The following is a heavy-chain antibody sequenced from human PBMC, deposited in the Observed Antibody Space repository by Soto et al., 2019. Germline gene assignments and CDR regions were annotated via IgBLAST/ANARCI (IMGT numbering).Heavy chain of an antibody. D-gene: IGHD6-6*01. CDR3: ARHRGSSSYYYYGMDV. Sequence: GDSLKISFKGSGYSFTSYWIGWVRQMPGKGLEWMGIIYPGDSDTRYSPSFQGQVTISADKSISTAYLQWSSLKASDTAMYYCARHRGSSSYYYYGMDVWGQGTTVTVSS. V-gene: IGHV5-51*01. J-gene: IGHJ6*02. CDR2: IYPGDSDT. CDR1: GYSFTSYW.